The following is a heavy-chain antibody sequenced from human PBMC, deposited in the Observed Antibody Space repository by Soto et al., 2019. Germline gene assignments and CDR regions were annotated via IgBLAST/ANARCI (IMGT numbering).Heavy chain of an antibody. CDR1: GGSFSGYY. CDR2: INHSGST. V-gene: IGHV4-34*01. J-gene: IGHJ5*02. CDR3: ARGRRIAARRFLNWFDP. D-gene: IGHD6-6*01. Sequence: PSETLSLTCAVYGGSFSGYYWSWIRQPPGKGLEWIGEINHSGSTNYNPSLKSRVTISVDTSKNQFSLKLSSVTAADTAVYYCARGRRIAARRFLNWFDPWGQGTLVTVSS.